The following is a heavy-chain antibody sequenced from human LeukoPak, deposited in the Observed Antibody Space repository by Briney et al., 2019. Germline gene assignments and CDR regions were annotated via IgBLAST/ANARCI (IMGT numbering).Heavy chain of an antibody. D-gene: IGHD3-16*01. CDR1: GYTFTCYY. CDR2: INPNSGGT. J-gene: IGHJ6*03. V-gene: IGHV1-2*02. CDR3: ARGEPLMIVPFYYMDV. Sequence: ASVKVTCKASGYTFTCYYMHWVRHAPGQGIGRMGWINPNSGGTNYAQKFQGRVTMTRDTSISTAYMELNRLSSDDTAVYYCARGEPLMIVPFYYMDVWAKGTMVTVSS.